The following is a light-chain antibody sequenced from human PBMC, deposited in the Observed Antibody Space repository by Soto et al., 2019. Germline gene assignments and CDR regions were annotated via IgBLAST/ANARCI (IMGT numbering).Light chain of an antibody. CDR2: EVT. Sequence: QSALTQPPSASGSPGQSVTISCTGTRSDVGDYNYVSWYQQHPGKAPKLLIYEVTKRPSGVPDRFSGSKSANTASLTVSGLQVEDEDDDYCSSYAGSDNFEVFGGGTKLTVL. V-gene: IGLV2-8*01. J-gene: IGLJ2*01. CDR1: RSDVGDYNY. CDR3: SSYAGSDNFEV.